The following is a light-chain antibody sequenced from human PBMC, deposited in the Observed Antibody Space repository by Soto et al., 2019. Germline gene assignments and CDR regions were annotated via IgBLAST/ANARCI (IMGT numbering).Light chain of an antibody. CDR2: KAS. Sequence: DIHMTQSPSTLSGSVGDRVTITCRASQTISSWLAWYQQKPGKAPKLLIYKASTLKSGVPSRFSGSGSGTEFTLTISSLQPDDFATYYCQHYNSYSEAFGQGTNVDI. CDR3: QHYNSYSEA. V-gene: IGKV1-5*03. J-gene: IGKJ1*01. CDR1: QTISSW.